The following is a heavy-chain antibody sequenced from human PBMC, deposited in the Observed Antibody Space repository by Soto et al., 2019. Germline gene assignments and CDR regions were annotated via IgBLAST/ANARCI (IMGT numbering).Heavy chain of an antibody. CDR2: IKPSSGST. V-gene: IGHV1-46*01. CDR1: GYTFATYY. D-gene: IGHD1-26*01. J-gene: IGHJ6*02. Sequence: ASVKVSCKASGYTFATYYMHCVRQAPGQGLEWMGIIKPSSGSTTYAQKFQGRVTMTRDTSTSTVYMDLSSLRSEDTAVYYCARVKVGGLEGCFAYYHGMDVWGQ. CDR3: ARVKVGGLEGCFAYYHGMDV.